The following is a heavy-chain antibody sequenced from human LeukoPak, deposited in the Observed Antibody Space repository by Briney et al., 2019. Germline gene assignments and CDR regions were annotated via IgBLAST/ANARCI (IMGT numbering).Heavy chain of an antibody. CDR2: LSGSGGDT. CDR3: AKDVRRAYSSGWYDY. Sequence: PGGALRLSCAASGFTFSSYAMSWVRQAPGKGLELVSALSGSGGDTYYTDSVKGRFTISRDNSKNTLVLQMNSLRAEDTAIYYCAKDVRRAYSSGWYDYWGQGTPVTVSS. D-gene: IGHD6-19*01. CDR1: GFTFSSYA. J-gene: IGHJ4*02. V-gene: IGHV3-23*01.